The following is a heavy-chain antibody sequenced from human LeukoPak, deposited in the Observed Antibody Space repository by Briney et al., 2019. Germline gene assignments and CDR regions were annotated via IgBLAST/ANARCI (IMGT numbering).Heavy chain of an antibody. D-gene: IGHD2-15*01. CDR2: IYYSGST. CDR1: GGSISSSSYY. J-gene: IGHJ6*02. Sequence: SETLSLTCTVSGGSISSSSYYWGWIRQPPGKGLEWIGSIYYSGSTYYNPSLKSRVTISVDTSKNQFSLKLSSVTAADTAVYYCARHRSLPPPTHVVYYGMDVWGQGTTVTVSS. V-gene: IGHV4-39*01. CDR3: ARHRSLPPPTHVVYYGMDV.